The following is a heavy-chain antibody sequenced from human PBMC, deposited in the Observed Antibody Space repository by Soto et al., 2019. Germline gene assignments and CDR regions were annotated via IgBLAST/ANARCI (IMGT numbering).Heavy chain of an antibody. V-gene: IGHV3-23*01. CDR1: GFTFNIYA. CDR3: ARPANCGDCFRAGTYGVFDL. Sequence: EVQLLESGGGLVQPGGSLRLSCAASGFTFNIYAMSWVRQAPGKGLEWVSAISGSGGSTYYANSVKGRFTISRDNSKDTMYRQIHSLIAEDTADYYCARPANCGDCFRAGTYGVFDLWGRGILVTGTS. D-gene: IGHD2-21*01. CDR2: ISGSGGST. J-gene: IGHJ2*01.